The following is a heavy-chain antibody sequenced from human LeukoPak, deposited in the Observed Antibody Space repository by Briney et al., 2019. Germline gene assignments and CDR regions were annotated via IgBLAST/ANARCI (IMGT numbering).Heavy chain of an antibody. J-gene: IGHJ4*02. CDR3: ARTTTPHYYGSGSYALGY. Sequence: PGGSLRLSCAASGFTFSSYGMHWVRQAPGKGLEWVAVIWYDGSNKYYADSVKGRFTISRDNSKNTLYLQMNSLRAEDTAVYYCARTTTPHYYGSGSYALGYWGQGTLVTVPS. V-gene: IGHV3-33*01. CDR2: IWYDGSNK. D-gene: IGHD3-10*01. CDR1: GFTFSSYG.